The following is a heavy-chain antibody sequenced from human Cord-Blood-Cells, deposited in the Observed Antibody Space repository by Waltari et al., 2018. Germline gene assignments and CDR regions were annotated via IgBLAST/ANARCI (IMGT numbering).Heavy chain of an antibody. CDR2: INLNSGGT. CDR1: GYTFTGYY. Sequence: QVQLVQSGAEVKKPGASVKVSCKASGYTFTGYYMHWVRQAPGQGLEWMGWINLNSGGTNYAQKFQGWVTMTRDTSISTAYMELSRLRSDDTAVYYCARSGCTNGVCYYGMDVWGQGTTVTVSS. V-gene: IGHV1-2*04. D-gene: IGHD2-8*01. CDR3: ARSGCTNGVCYYGMDV. J-gene: IGHJ6*02.